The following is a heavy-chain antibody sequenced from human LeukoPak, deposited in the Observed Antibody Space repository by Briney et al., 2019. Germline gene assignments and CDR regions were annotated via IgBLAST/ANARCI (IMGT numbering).Heavy chain of an antibody. D-gene: IGHD5-24*01. CDR1: GFTFSSYA. CDR3: ARPRDGYTDSGDYYYYYYMDV. CDR2: ISYDGSNK. J-gene: IGHJ6*03. Sequence: PGRSLRLSCAASGFTFSSYAMHWVRQAPGKGLEWVAVISYDGSNKYYADSVKGRFTVSRDNSKNTLYLQMNSLRAEDTAVYYCARPRDGYTDSGDYYYYYYMDVWGKGTTVTVSS. V-gene: IGHV3-30*04.